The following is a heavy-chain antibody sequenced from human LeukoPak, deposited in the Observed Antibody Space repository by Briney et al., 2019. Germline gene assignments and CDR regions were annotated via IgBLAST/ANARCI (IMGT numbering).Heavy chain of an antibody. CDR1: GDSVSSNSAA. V-gene: IGHV6-1*01. Sequence: SQTLSLTCAFSGDSVSSNSAAWNWIRQSPSRGLEWLGRTYYRSKWYNDYALSVKSRITINPDTSKNQFSLQLNSVTPEDTAVYYCAREGYSGYDYWFDPWGQGTLVTVSS. D-gene: IGHD5-12*01. CDR2: TYYRSKWYN. CDR3: AREGYSGYDYWFDP. J-gene: IGHJ5*02.